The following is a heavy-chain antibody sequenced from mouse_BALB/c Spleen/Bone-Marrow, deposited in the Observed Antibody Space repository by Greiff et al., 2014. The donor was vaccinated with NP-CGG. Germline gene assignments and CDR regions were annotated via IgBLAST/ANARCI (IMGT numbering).Heavy chain of an antibody. CDR3: ARFPMDY. J-gene: IGHJ4*01. CDR2: IRNKAYGYTT. CDR1: GFTFTDYY. V-gene: IGHV7-3*02. Sequence: EVMLVESGGGLVQPGGSLRLSCTTSGFTFTDYYMSWVRQPPGKALEWLAFIRNKAYGYTTEYSASVRGRFTISRDNSQSILYLQMSTLRAEDSATYYCARFPMDYWGQGTSVTVSS.